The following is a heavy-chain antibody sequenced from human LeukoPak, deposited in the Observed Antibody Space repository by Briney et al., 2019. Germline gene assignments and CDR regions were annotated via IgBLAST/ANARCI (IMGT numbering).Heavy chain of an antibody. Sequence: SETLSLTCTVSGGSISSSSYYWGWIRQPPGKGLEWIGSIYYSGSTYYNPSLKSRVTISVDTSKNQFSLKLSSVTAADTAVYYCARQGSDYDILKRAFDIWGQGTMVTVSS. CDR1: GGSISSSSYY. J-gene: IGHJ3*02. V-gene: IGHV4-39*01. CDR2: IYYSGST. D-gene: IGHD3-9*01. CDR3: ARQGSDYDILKRAFDI.